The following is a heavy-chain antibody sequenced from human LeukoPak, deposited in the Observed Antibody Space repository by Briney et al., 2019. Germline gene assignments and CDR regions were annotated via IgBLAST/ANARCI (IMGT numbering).Heavy chain of an antibody. CDR3: ARVAGSIDY. D-gene: IGHD6-19*01. J-gene: IGHJ4*02. CDR1: GYTFTTYE. CDR2: MNPNSGYT. Sequence: ASVKVSCKASGYTFTTYEINWVRQATGQGLEWMGWMNPNSGYTGYAQKFQGRVTITRDTSISPAYMELSSLRSEDTAVYYCARVAGSIDYWGQGTLVTVSS. V-gene: IGHV1-8*03.